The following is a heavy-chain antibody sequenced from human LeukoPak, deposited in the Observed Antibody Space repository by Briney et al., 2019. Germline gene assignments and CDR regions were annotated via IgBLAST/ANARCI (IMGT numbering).Heavy chain of an antibody. Sequence: PSETLSLTCTVSGDSINSSSYYWGWIRQPPGKGLEWIGSIYYSGNTYNNPSLKSRVTISVDTSKNQFSLNLSSVTAADTAVYYCASGDYGDFSRFDYWGQGTLVTVSS. CDR3: ASGDYGDFSRFDY. CDR1: GDSINSSSYY. CDR2: IYYSGNT. V-gene: IGHV4-39*07. J-gene: IGHJ4*02. D-gene: IGHD4-17*01.